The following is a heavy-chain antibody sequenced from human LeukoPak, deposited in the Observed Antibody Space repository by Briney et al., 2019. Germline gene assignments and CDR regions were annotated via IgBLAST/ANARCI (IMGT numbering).Heavy chain of an antibody. V-gene: IGHV3-23*01. CDR1: GITFSSYA. CDR2: ISGSGGST. CDR3: AKDRSSPHGAFDI. J-gene: IGHJ3*02. Sequence: GGSLRLSCAASGITFSSYAMSWVRQAPGKGLEWVSAISGSGGSTYYAGSVKGRFTISRDNSKNTLYLQMNSLRAEDTAVYYCAKDRSSPHGAFDIWGQGTMVTVSS.